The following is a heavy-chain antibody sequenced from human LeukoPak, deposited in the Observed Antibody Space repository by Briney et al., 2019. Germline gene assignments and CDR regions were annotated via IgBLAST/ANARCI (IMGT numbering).Heavy chain of an antibody. Sequence: GGSLRLSCAASGFTFSSYAMSWVRQAPGKGLEWVSAISGSGGSTYYADSVKGRFTISRDNSKNTLYLQMNGLRAEDTAVYYCAKDLLLSFGELLFDYWGQGTLVTVSS. V-gene: IGHV3-23*01. CDR1: GFTFSSYA. J-gene: IGHJ4*02. CDR2: ISGSGGST. CDR3: AKDLLLSFGELLFDY. D-gene: IGHD3-10*01.